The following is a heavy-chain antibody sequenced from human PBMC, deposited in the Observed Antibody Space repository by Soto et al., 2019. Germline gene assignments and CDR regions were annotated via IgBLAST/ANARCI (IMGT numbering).Heavy chain of an antibody. Sequence: QITLKESGPTLVKPTQTLTLTCTFSGFSLSTSGVGVGWIRQPPGKALEWLALIYWDDDKRYSPSLKSRLTITKDTSKNQVVLTMTNMDPVDTATYYCAHSRMITFGVVIVQGSYYFDYWGQGTLVTVSS. J-gene: IGHJ4*02. CDR1: GFSLSTSGVG. V-gene: IGHV2-5*02. D-gene: IGHD3-16*02. CDR3: AHSRMITFGVVIVQGSYYFDY. CDR2: IYWDDDK.